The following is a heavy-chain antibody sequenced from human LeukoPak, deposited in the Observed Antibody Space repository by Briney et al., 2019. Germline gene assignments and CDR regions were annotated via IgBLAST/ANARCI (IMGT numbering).Heavy chain of an antibody. CDR1: GGTFSSYA. CDR3: ARDRDYYYGMDV. J-gene: IGHJ6*02. V-gene: IGHV1-69*13. CDR2: IIPIFGTA. Sequence: SVKLSCKASGGTFSSYAISWVRQAPGQGLEWMGGIIPIFGTANYAQKFQGRVTITADESTSTAYMELSSLRSEDTAVYYCARDRDYYYGMDVWGQGTTVTVSS.